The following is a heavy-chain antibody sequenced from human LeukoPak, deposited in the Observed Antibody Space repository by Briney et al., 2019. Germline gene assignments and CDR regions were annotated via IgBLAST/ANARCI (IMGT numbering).Heavy chain of an antibody. CDR3: AKDPDYGGNYGVNYFDY. J-gene: IGHJ4*02. CDR1: GFTFSSYA. CDR2: ISGSGGST. V-gene: IGHV3-23*01. D-gene: IGHD4-23*01. Sequence: GGSLRLSCAASGFTFSSYAMSWVRQAPGKGLGWVSTISGSGGSTYYADSVKGRFTISRDNSKNTLYLQMNSLRAEDTAVYYCAKDPDYGGNYGVNYFDYWGQGTLVTVSS.